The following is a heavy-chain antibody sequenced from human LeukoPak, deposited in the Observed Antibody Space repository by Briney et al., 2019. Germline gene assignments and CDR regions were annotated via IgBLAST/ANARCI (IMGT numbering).Heavy chain of an antibody. CDR2: IYYSGST. CDR1: GGSISSGGYS. Sequence: SETLSLTCAVSGGSISSGGYSWSWIRQPPGKGLEWIGYIYYSGSTYYNPSLKSRVTISVDTSKNQFSLKLSSVTAADTAVYYCARVPNSYGYLPIDYWGQGTLVTVSS. V-gene: IGHV4-30-4*07. D-gene: IGHD5-18*01. CDR3: ARVPNSYGYLPIDY. J-gene: IGHJ4*02.